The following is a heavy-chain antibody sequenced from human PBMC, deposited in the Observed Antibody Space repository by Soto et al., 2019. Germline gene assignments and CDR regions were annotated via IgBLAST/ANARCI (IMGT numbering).Heavy chain of an antibody. CDR1: EFSFSSYA. J-gene: IGHJ3*02. V-gene: IGHV3-23*01. CDR2: ISGSGGST. CDR3: AKDRLFGFSSGWYPGAFDI. Sequence: EVQLLESGGRLVQPGGSLRLSCAASEFSFSSYAMSWVRQAPENGLEWVSAISGSGGSTYYADSVKGRFTISRDNSKNTLYLQMNSLRTEDKAIYYCAKDRLFGFSSGWYPGAFDIWGQGTMVIVSS. D-gene: IGHD6-19*01.